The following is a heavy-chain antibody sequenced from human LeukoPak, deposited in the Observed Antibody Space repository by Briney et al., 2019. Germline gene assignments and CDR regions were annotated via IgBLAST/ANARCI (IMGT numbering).Heavy chain of an antibody. V-gene: IGHV4-39*01. CDR1: GGSISSSSYY. CDR2: IYYSGST. Sequence: SETLSLTCTVSGGSISSSSYYWGWIRQPPGKGLEWIGSIYYSGSTYYNPSLKSQVTISVDTSKNQFSLKLSSVTAADTAVYYCASRYDFWSGYNYYYYDMDVWGQGTTVTVSS. J-gene: IGHJ6*02. D-gene: IGHD3-3*01. CDR3: ASRYDFWSGYNYYYYDMDV.